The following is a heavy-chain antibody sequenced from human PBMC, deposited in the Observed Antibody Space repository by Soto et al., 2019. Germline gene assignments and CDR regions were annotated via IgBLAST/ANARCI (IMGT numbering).Heavy chain of an antibody. D-gene: IGHD4-17*01. J-gene: IGHJ3*02. V-gene: IGHV3-30*18. CDR1: GFTFSSYG. CDR2: ISYDGSNK. CDR3: AKDLSTVTTGAFDI. Sequence: GGSLRLSCAASGFTFSSYGMHWVRQAPGKGLEWVAVISYDGSNKYYADSVKGRFTISRDNSKNTLYLQMNSLRAEDTAVYYCAKDLSTVTTGAFDIWGQGTMVTVSS.